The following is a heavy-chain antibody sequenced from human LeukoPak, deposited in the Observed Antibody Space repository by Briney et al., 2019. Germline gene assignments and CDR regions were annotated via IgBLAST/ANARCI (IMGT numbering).Heavy chain of an antibody. CDR1: GYSIISGGFS. J-gene: IGHJ5*02. CDR2: IYDRGPA. CDR3: ARSRQASGLFSS. D-gene: IGHD3-10*01. V-gene: IGHV4-30-2*01. Sequence: SSETLSLTCAVSGYSIISGGFSWNWIRQPPGKGLEWIGCIYDRGPAHYNPSLKSRFTTSVDRPKNQFFLNVTSLTAADTAVYYCARSRQASGLFSSWGQGTLVVVSS.